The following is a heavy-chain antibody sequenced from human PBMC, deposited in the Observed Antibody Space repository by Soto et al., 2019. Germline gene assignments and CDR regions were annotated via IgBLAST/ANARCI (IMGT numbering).Heavy chain of an antibody. CDR2: IYPGDSDT. CDR3: ARGTGNDSSGYYYRWYYGMDV. CDR1: GYSFTSYW. D-gene: IGHD3-22*01. V-gene: IGHV5-51*01. Sequence: GESLKISCKGSGYSFTSYWIGWVRQMPGKGLEWMGIIYPGDSDTRYSPSFQGQVTISADNSISTAYLQWSSLKASDTAMYYCARGTGNDSSGYYYRWYYGMDVWGQGTTVTVSS. J-gene: IGHJ6*02.